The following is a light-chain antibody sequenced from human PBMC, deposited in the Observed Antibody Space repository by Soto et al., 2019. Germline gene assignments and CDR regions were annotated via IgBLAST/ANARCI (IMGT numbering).Light chain of an antibody. CDR1: QGLSSK. J-gene: IGKJ1*01. CDR3: QKYNSAPWS. Sequence: DMQMTQSPSSLSASVGDRVTITCRASQGLSSKLAWYQQKPGKAPKLLIFAASTLQSGVPSRFSGSGYGTDFTLTISGLQPEDVATYYCQKYNSAPWSFAQGTKVDIK. V-gene: IGKV1-27*01. CDR2: AAS.